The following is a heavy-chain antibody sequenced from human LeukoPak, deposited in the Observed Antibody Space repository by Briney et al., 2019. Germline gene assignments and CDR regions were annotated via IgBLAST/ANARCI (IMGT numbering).Heavy chain of an antibody. Sequence: PSETLSLTCAVYGGSFSSYYWSWIRQPPGKGLEWIGYIYYSGSTNYNPSLKSRVTISVDTSKNQFSLKLSSVTAADTAVHYCARVGSGHHYFYYHYGMDVWGQGTTVTVSS. D-gene: IGHD5-12*01. J-gene: IGHJ6*02. CDR1: GGSFSSYY. CDR3: ARVGSGHHYFYYHYGMDV. V-gene: IGHV4-59*01. CDR2: IYYSGST.